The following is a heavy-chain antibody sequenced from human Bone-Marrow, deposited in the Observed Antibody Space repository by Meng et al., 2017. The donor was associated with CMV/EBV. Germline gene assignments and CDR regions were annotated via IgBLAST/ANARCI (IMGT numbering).Heavy chain of an antibody. CDR3: ARHVGGRVVVITPVFDY. CDR1: GFIFSSYD. Sequence: GESLKISCAASGFIFSSYDMHWVRQAPGKGLEWVAYLRHDGSNKYYADSVKGRFTISRDNSKNTLYLQMNSLRAEDTAVYYCARHVGGRVVVITPVFDYWGQGTLVTVSS. V-gene: IGHV3-30*02. CDR2: LRHDGSNK. J-gene: IGHJ4*02. D-gene: IGHD3-22*01.